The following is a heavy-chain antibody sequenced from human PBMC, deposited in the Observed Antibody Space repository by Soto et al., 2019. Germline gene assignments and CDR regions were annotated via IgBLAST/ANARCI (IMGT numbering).Heavy chain of an antibody. CDR3: AKDTTMIVVVTPFDY. CDR1: GFTSSSYA. V-gene: IGHV3-23*01. CDR2: ISGSGGST. Sequence: PGGSLRLSCAASGFTSSSYAMSWVRQAPGKGLEWVSAISGSGGSTYYADSVKGRFTISRDNSKNTLYLQMNSLRAEDTAVYYCAKDTTMIVVVTPFDYWGQGTLVTVSS. J-gene: IGHJ4*02. D-gene: IGHD3-22*01.